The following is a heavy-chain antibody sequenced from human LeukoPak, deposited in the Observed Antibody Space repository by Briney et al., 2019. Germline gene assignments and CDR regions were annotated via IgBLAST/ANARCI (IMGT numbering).Heavy chain of an antibody. D-gene: IGHD2-21*01. J-gene: IGHJ5*02. CDR1: GGSVSSGSYY. CDR3: ARVAGPDWWFDP. V-gene: IGHV4-61*01. CDR2: IYYSGST. Sequence: SETLSLTCTVSGGSVSSGSYYWSWIRQPPGKGLEWIGYIYYSGSTNYNPSLKSRVTISVDTSKNQFSLKLSSVTAADTAVYYCARVAGPDWWFDPWGQGTLVTVSS.